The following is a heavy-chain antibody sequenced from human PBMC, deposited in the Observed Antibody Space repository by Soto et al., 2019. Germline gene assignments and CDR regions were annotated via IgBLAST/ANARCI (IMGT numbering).Heavy chain of an antibody. V-gene: IGHV4-34*01. J-gene: IGHJ4*02. CDR1: GGSFSGYY. CDR2: INHSGST. D-gene: IGHD2-15*01. Sequence: SETLSLTCAVYGGSFSGYYWSWIRQPPGKGLEWIGEINHSGSTNYNPSLKSRVTISVDTSKNQFSLRLTSMTAADTAVYYCATVLIGATRHPDSDSWGQGTLVTVSS. CDR3: ATVLIGATRHPDSDS.